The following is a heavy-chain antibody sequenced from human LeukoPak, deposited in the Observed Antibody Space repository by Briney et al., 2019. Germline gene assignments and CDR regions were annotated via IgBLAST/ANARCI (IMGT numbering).Heavy chain of an antibody. CDR2: IYYSGST. J-gene: IGHJ6*03. D-gene: IGHD2-21*02. CDR3: ARAGGDPHYYYYYYMDV. CDR1: GGSISSHY. V-gene: IGHV4-59*11. Sequence: SETLSLTCTVSGGSISSHYWSWIRQPPGKGLEWIGYIYYSGSTNYNPSLKSRVTISVDTSKSQFSLKLTSVAAADTAVYYCARAGGDPHYYYYYYMDVWGKGTPVTVSS.